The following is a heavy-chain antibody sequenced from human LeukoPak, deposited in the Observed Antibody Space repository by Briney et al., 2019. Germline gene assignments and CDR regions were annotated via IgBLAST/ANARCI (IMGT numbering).Heavy chain of an antibody. Sequence: GESLKISCKGSGYSFTSYWIGWVRQMPGKGLEWMGIIYPGDSDTRYSPSFQGQVTISADKSISTAYLQWSSLKASDTAMYYCARARDGSSWYNWFDPWGQGTLVTVSS. V-gene: IGHV5-51*01. J-gene: IGHJ5*02. D-gene: IGHD6-13*01. CDR3: ARARDGSSWYNWFDP. CDR2: IYPGDSDT. CDR1: GYSFTSYW.